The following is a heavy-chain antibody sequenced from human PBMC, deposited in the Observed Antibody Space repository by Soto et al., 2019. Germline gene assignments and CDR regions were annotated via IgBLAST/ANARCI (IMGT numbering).Heavy chain of an antibody. Sequence: QVQLQESGPGLVKPSQTLSLTCTVSGGSVHTADYYWSWIRQSPGKGLEWIVKIYYDGNAYPSPSLRSRVTASVDMSTNQFSLKLSSVTAADTAVYFCARRMRDSGLHYYNWFDPWGQGTLVIVSS. CDR3: ARRMRDSGLHYYNWFDP. J-gene: IGHJ5*02. CDR1: GGSVHTADYY. D-gene: IGHD3-22*01. CDR2: IYYDGNA. V-gene: IGHV4-30-4*01.